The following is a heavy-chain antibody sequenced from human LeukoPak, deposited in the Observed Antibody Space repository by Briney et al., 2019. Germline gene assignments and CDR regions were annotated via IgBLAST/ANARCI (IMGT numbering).Heavy chain of an antibody. J-gene: IGHJ4*02. Sequence: GASVKVSCKASGGTFSSYTISWVRQAPGQGLEWMGRIIPILGIANYAQKFQGRVTITADKSTSTAYMELSSLRSEDTAAYYCARGHGSGSYYYFDYWGQGTLVTVSS. V-gene: IGHV1-69*02. CDR2: IIPILGIA. CDR3: ARGHGSGSYYYFDY. D-gene: IGHD3-10*01. CDR1: GGTFSSYT.